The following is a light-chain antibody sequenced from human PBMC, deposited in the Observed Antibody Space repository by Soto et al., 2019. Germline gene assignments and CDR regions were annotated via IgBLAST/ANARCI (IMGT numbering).Light chain of an antibody. Sequence: EIVMTQSPATLSVSPGERATLSCRASQTVRNNYLAWYQQKPGQAPRLLIYGASGRATGIPDRFGGSGSGTDFTLTISRLEPEDFAVYYCQHYGDSRTFGQGTKVDIK. CDR2: GAS. CDR1: QTVRNNY. J-gene: IGKJ1*01. V-gene: IGKV3-20*01. CDR3: QHYGDSRT.